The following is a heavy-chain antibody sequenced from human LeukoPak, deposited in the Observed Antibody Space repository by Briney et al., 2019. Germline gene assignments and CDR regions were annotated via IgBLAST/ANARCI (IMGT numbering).Heavy chain of an antibody. CDR1: GYTFTSYG. J-gene: IGHJ4*02. D-gene: IGHD3-10*01. Sequence: ASVKVSCKASGYTFTSYGISWVRQAPGQGLEWMGWISAYNGNTNYAQKLQGRVTMTTDTSTSTAYMELRSLRSDDTAVYYCAIANRVVRGWYYFDYWGQGTLVTVSS. CDR3: AIANRVVRGWYYFDY. V-gene: IGHV1-18*01. CDR2: ISAYNGNT.